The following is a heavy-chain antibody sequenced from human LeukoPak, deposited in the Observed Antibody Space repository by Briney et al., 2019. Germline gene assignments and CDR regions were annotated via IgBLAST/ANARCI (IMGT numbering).Heavy chain of an antibody. Sequence: GGSLRLSCAASGLTFRSYAMSWVRQAPGKGLDWVSGISGSGGSTYYADSVKGRFTISRDHSKNTLYLQMNSLRAEDTAVYYCAKEEGYSGSYRYYFDYWGQGTLVTVSS. CDR1: GLTFRSYA. V-gene: IGHV3-23*01. CDR3: AKEEGYSGSYRYYFDY. D-gene: IGHD1-26*01. CDR2: ISGSGGST. J-gene: IGHJ4*02.